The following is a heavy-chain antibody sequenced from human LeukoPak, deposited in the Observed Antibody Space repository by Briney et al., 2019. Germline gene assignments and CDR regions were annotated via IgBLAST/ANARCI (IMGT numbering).Heavy chain of an antibody. V-gene: IGHV4-34*01. CDR2: INHSGST. D-gene: IGHD3-10*01. CDR1: GGSFSGYY. Sequence: TSETLSLTCAVYGGSFSGYYWSWIRQPPGKGLEWIGEINHSGSTNYNPSLKSRVTISVDTSENQFSLKLSSVTAADTAVYYCARMAVRGVIILDARYYFDYWGQGTLVTVSS. J-gene: IGHJ4*02. CDR3: ARMAVRGVIILDARYYFDY.